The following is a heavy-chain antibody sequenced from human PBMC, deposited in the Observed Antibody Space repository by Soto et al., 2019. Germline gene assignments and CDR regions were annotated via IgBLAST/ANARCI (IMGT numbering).Heavy chain of an antibody. J-gene: IGHJ4*02. CDR3: ARRTSGWYSDY. D-gene: IGHD6-19*01. Sequence: EVQLVESGGGLVQPGGSLRLCCAASGFTFSSYSMIWVRQPPGKGLECISYIDSGGTTIYQTDSVKGRFTISRDNAKNSLYLQMNSLRGEDTAVYYCARRTSGWYSDYWGLGTLVTVSS. V-gene: IGHV3-48*01. CDR1: GFTFSSYS. CDR2: IDSGGTTI.